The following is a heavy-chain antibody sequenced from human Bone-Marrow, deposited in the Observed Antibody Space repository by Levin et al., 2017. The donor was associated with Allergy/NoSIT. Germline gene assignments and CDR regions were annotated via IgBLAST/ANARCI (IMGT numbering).Heavy chain of an antibody. D-gene: IGHD3-3*01. CDR2: IDPSDSYT. V-gene: IGHV5-10-1*01. CDR3: ARHVFDFWSGYWFDY. CDR1: GYSFTSYW. J-gene: IGHJ4*02. Sequence: GESLKISCKGSGYSFTSYWISWVRQMPGKGLEWMGRIDPSDSYTNYSPSFQGHVTISADKSISTAYLQWSSLKASDTAMYYCARHVFDFWSGYWFDYWGQGTLVTVSS.